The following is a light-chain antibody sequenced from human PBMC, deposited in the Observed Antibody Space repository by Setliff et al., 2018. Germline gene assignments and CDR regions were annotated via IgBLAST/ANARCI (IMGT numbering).Light chain of an antibody. V-gene: IGLV8-61*01. CDR1: SGSVSTSYY. Sequence: QTVVTQEPSFSVSPGGTVTLTCGLSSGSVSTSYYPSWYQQTPGQSPRTLIYSTNTRASGGPDRFSGSILGNKAALTITGAQADDESDYYCVLYMGSGLWVFGGGTQLTV. J-gene: IGLJ3*02. CDR2: STN. CDR3: VLYMGSGLWV.